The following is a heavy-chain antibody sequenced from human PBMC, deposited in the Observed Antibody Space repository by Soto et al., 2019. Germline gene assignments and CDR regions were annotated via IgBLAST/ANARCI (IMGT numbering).Heavy chain of an antibody. V-gene: IGHV4-39*01. J-gene: IGHJ5*02. D-gene: IGHD6-13*01. CDR1: GGSISSSSYY. CDR2: IYYSGST. CDR3: ARHDAAAGTRGGLDP. Sequence: QLQLQESGPGLVKPSETLSLTCTVSGGSISSSSYYWGWIRQPPGKGLEWIGSIYYSGSTYYNPSLKSRVPISVDTSKNQFSLKLTSVTAADTAVYYCARHDAAAGTRGGLDPWGQGTLVTVSS.